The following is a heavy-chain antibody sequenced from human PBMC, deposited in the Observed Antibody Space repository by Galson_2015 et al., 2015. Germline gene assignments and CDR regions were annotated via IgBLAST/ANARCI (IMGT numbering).Heavy chain of an antibody. CDR1: GGSISSGGYY. CDR3: ARDRGAVAGTDRYYYYGMDV. J-gene: IGHJ6*02. Sequence: TLSLTCTVSGGSISSGGYYWSWIRQHPGKGLEWIGYIYYSGSTYYNPSLKSRVTISVDTSKNQFSLKLSSVTAADTAVYYCARDRGAVAGTDRYYYYGMDVWGQGTTVTVSS. D-gene: IGHD6-19*01. CDR2: IYYSGST. V-gene: IGHV4-31*03.